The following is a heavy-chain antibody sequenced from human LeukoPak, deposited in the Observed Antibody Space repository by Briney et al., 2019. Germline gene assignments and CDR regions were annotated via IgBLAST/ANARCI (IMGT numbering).Heavy chain of an antibody. J-gene: IGHJ3*02. Sequence: GGSLRLSCAASGFTFSSYAMSWVRQAPGKGLEWVSSISSSSSYIYYADSVKGRFTIPRDNAKNSLYLQMNSLRAEDTAVYYCARDMIVVVMGDAFDIWGQGTVVTVSS. CDR2: ISSSSSYI. V-gene: IGHV3-21*01. D-gene: IGHD3-22*01. CDR1: GFTFSSYA. CDR3: ARDMIVVVMGDAFDI.